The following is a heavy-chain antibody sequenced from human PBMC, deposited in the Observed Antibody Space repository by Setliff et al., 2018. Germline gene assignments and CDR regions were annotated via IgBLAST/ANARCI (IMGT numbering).Heavy chain of an antibody. CDR1: GDSINSYPYY. CDR3: ATSGFCSAGSCYSFDD. D-gene: IGHD6-19*01. J-gene: IGHJ4*02. V-gene: IGHV4-39*07. Sequence: PSETLSLTCTVSGDSINSYPYYWGWVRQPPGKGLEWIGEISPGGSTIYNPSLRSRVTMSVDTAKNRFSLKLTSVTAADTAVYYCATSGFCSAGSCYSFDDWGQGALVTVSS. CDR2: ISPGGST.